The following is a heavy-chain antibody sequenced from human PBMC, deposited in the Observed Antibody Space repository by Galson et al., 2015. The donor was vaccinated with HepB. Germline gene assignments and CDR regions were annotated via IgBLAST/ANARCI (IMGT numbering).Heavy chain of an antibody. CDR3: ARAARFESSGYYYFEQ. J-gene: IGHJ4*02. CDR2: ISGSDNMI. Sequence: SLRLSCAASGFTFSSFEMNWVRQAPGKGLEWVSYISGSDNMIFYADSVKGRFTISRDNAKNSLYLQMNSTRAEDTAVYYCARAARFESSGYYYFEQWGQGTLVTVSS. D-gene: IGHD3-22*01. V-gene: IGHV3-48*03. CDR1: GFTFSSFE.